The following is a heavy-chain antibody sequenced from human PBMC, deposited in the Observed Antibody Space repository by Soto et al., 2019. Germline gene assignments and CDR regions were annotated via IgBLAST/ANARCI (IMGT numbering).Heavy chain of an antibody. V-gene: IGHV3-33*01. CDR1: GFTFSSYG. J-gene: IGHJ4*02. CDR2: IWYDGSNK. CDR3: ARDPPSKEKYGDYDY. D-gene: IGHD4-17*01. Sequence: GGSLRLSCAASGFTFSSYGMHWVRQAPGKGLEWVAVIWYDGSNKYYADSVKGRFTISRDNSKNTLYLQMNSLRAEDTAVYYCARDPPSKEKYGDYDYWGQGTLVTVSS.